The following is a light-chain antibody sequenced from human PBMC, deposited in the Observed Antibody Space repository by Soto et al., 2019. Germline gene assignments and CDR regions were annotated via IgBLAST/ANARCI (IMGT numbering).Light chain of an antibody. CDR2: GAS. CDR3: QQYNKWPPIT. CDR1: QSVLYISNNKNY. J-gene: IGKJ5*01. V-gene: IGKV4-1*01. Sequence: DIVMTQSPDSLAVSLGDRATINCKSSQSVLYISNNKNYLAWYQQKPGQAPRLLIFGASTRATGIPARFSGSGSGTEFTLTISSLQSEDFAVYYCQQYNKWPPITFGQGTRLEIK.